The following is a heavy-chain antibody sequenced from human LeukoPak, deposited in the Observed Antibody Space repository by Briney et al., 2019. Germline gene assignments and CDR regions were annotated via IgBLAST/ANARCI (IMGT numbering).Heavy chain of an antibody. CDR2: MNPNSGGT. Sequence: GASVKVSCKASGYPFTTYDINWVRQAPGQGLEWVAWMNPNSGGTNYARKFQGRVTMTRDTSISTAYMELSRLRSDDTAVYYCARDRSDFWSGYYYRLDYWGQGTLVTVSS. J-gene: IGHJ4*02. CDR3: ARDRSDFWSGYYYRLDY. V-gene: IGHV1-2*02. CDR1: GYPFTTYD. D-gene: IGHD3-3*01.